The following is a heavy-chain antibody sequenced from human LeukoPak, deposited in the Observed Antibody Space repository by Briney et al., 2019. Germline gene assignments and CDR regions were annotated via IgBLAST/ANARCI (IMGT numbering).Heavy chain of an antibody. D-gene: IGHD6-13*01. CDR2: INPNSGGT. J-gene: IGHJ4*02. V-gene: IGHV1-2*02. CDR1: GYTFTGYY. CDR3: ARDQKYSSSCDLDY. Sequence: ASVKVSCKASGYTFTGYYMHWVRQAPGQGLEWMGWINPNSGGTNYAQKFQGRVTMTRDTSISTAYMELSRLTSDDTAVYYCARDQKYSSSCDLDYWGQGTLVTVSS.